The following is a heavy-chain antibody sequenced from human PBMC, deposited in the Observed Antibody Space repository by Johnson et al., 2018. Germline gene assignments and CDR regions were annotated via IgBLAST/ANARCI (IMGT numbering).Heavy chain of an antibody. CDR2: IYSGGST. Sequence: VQLVQSGGGLIQPGGSLRLSCAASGFTVSSNYMSWVRQAPGKGLEWVSVIYSGGSTYYADSVKGRFTISRDNSKNTLYLHMDSLRAEDTAVYYRARRITIFPYCMDVWGEGTTVTFSS. J-gene: IGHJ6*03. CDR3: ARRITIFPYCMDV. CDR1: GFTVSSNY. V-gene: IGHV3-53*01. D-gene: IGHD3-3*01.